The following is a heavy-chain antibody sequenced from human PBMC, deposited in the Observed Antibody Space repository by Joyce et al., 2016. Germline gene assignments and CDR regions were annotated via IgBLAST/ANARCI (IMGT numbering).Heavy chain of an antibody. D-gene: IGHD6-19*01. J-gene: IGHJ4*02. CDR2: INNSGVT. CDR1: GGPFRGFF. Sequence: QVQLQQWGAGLLKPSETLSLTCAVSGGPFRGFFWPWVLQPPGKGLEWIGDINNSGVTNDNPSLKTRVTFSVDTSKNQFSLKLTSLSAADTAVYYCARSQWLAPLMYWGQGTPVTVSS. CDR3: ARSQWLAPLMY. V-gene: IGHV4-34*01.